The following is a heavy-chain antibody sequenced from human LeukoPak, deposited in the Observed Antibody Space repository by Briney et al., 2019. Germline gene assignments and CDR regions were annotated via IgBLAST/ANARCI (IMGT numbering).Heavy chain of an antibody. D-gene: IGHD3-9*01. CDR3: ARETYYDILTGYPGFDY. CDR1: GYTFTTYY. Sequence: ASVKVSCKACGYTFTTYYMHWVRQAPGQGLEWMGIINPSGGSTSYAQKFQGRVTMTRDTSTSTIYMELSSLRSEDTAVYYCARETYYDILTGYPGFDYWGQGTLVTVSS. CDR2: INPSGGST. J-gene: IGHJ4*02. V-gene: IGHV1-46*01.